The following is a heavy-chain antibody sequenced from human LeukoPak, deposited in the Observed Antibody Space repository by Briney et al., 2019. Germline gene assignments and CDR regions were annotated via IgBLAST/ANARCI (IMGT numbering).Heavy chain of an antibody. J-gene: IGHJ5*02. V-gene: IGHV1-69*02. D-gene: IGHD3-3*01. CDR3: ARRDYDFWSGSEGNWFDP. CDR2: IIPILGIA. CDR1: GGTFSSYT. Sequence: SSVKVSCKASGGTFSSYTISWARQAPGQGLEWMGRIIPILGIANYAQKFQGRVTITADKSTSTAYMELSSLRSEDTAVYYCARRDYDFWSGSEGNWFDPWGQGTLVTVSS.